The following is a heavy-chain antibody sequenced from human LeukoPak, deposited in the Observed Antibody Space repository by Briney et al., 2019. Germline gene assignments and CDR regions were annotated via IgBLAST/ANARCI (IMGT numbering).Heavy chain of an antibody. CDR1: GYTFTDYY. CDR3: ARDETDVLRYFDWGAFDI. D-gene: IGHD3-9*01. CDR2: INPNSGGT. Sequence: ASVKVSCEASGYTFTDYYMHWVRQAPGQGLEWMGWINPNSGGTNYAQKFQDRVSMTRATSISTAYMELTRLKYNDTAVYYCARDETDVLRYFDWGAFDIWGQGTMVTVSS. J-gene: IGHJ3*02. V-gene: IGHV1-2*02.